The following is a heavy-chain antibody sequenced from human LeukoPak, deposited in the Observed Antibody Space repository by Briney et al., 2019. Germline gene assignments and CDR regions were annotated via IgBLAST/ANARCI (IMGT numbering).Heavy chain of an antibody. V-gene: IGHV4-39*01. D-gene: IGHD3-22*01. CDR2: IYCSGST. CDR3: ARHYWGYYYDSSGFDY. J-gene: IGHJ4*02. CDR1: GVSISSSSYY. Sequence: KPSETLSLSCTVSGVSISSSSYYWGWLPQPKGQGLVWFGRIYCSGSTYYNPSLKRRVIISENSSKNLFSLMMSSVTAADTAVYYCARHYWGYYYDSSGFDYWGQGTLVTVSS.